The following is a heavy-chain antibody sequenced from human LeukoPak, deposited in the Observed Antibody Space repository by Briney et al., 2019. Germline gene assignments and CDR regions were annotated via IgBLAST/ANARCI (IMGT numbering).Heavy chain of an antibody. Sequence: ASVKVSCKVSGYTLTELSMHWVRQAPGQGLEWMGWINPNSGGTNYAQKFQGRVTMTRDTSISTAYMELSRLRSDDTAVYYCARVRYSSLGDFDYWGQGTLVTVSS. D-gene: IGHD6-19*01. CDR1: GYTLTELS. J-gene: IGHJ4*02. CDR3: ARVRYSSLGDFDY. CDR2: INPNSGGT. V-gene: IGHV1-2*02.